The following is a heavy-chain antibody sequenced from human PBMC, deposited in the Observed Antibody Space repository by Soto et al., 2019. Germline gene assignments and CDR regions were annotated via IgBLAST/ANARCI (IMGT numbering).Heavy chain of an antibody. D-gene: IGHD4-4*01. CDR3: ARVPSTVNPHYYYYMDV. CDR2: INHSGST. Sequence: PSETLSLTCAVYGGSFSGYYWSWIRQPPGKGLEWIGEINHSGSTNYNPSLKSRVTISVDTSKNQFSLKLSSVTAADTAVYYCARVPSTVNPHYYYYMDVWGKGTTVTVSS. CDR1: GGSFSGYY. J-gene: IGHJ6*03. V-gene: IGHV4-34*01.